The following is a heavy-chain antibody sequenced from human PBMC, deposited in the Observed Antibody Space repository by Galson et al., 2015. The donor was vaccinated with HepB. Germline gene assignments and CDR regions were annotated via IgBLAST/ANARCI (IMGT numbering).Heavy chain of an antibody. CDR3: ARGNIAVAGRVYGEELKRGFDY. CDR1: GYSFTSYW. CDR2: IYPGDSDT. D-gene: IGHD6-19*01. J-gene: IGHJ4*02. V-gene: IGHV5-51*01. Sequence: QSGAEVKKPGESLKISCKGSGYSFTSYWIGWVRQMPGKGLEWMGIIYPGDSDTRYSPSFQGQVTISADKSISTAYLQWSSLKASDTAMYYCARGNIAVAGRVYGEELKRGFDYWGQGTLVTVSS.